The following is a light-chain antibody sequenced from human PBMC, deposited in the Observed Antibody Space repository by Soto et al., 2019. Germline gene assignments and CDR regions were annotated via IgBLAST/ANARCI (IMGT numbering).Light chain of an antibody. CDR2: DDS. V-gene: IGLV2-14*03. J-gene: IGLJ1*01. CDR3: NAYEGTSNRPV. CDR1: SSDVGGYNY. Sequence: QSALTQPASASGSPGQTVTISCTGTSSDVGGYNYVSCYQQHPGNAPKLMFYDDSHRPSGVPHRFSGSKSGNTASLTICGLQAEDEADYFCNAYEGTSNRPVFGTGTKLTVL.